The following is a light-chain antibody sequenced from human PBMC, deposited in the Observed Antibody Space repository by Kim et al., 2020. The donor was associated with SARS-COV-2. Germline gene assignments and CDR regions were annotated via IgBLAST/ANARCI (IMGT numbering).Light chain of an antibody. Sequence: PGKTARISCRGNNIGSKSVHWYQQMPAQAPVLVIYYDSDRPSGIPERFSGSNSGNTATLTISRVEAGDEADYYCQVWDSSSDHRGVFGGGTQLTVL. CDR1: NIGSKS. J-gene: IGLJ3*02. CDR3: QVWDSSSDHRGV. CDR2: YDS. V-gene: IGLV3-21*04.